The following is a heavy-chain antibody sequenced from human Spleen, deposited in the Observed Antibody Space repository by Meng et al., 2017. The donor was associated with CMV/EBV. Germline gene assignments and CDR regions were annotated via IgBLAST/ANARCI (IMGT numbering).Heavy chain of an antibody. J-gene: IGHJ4*02. CDR3: ARGPPVPYEILTGYYLQPGLEFDY. D-gene: IGHD3-9*01. Sequence: ISWVRQAPGQGLEWMRRISGYNGNTNYAQNLQGRVTMTTDTSTSTACMELRSLRSGDTAVYYCARGPPVPYEILTGYYLQPGLEFDYWGQGTLVTVSS. V-gene: IGHV1-18*01. CDR2: ISGYNGNT.